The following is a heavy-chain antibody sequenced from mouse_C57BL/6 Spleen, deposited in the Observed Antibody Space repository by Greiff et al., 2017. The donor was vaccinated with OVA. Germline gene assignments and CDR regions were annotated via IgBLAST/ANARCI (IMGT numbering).Heavy chain of an antibody. J-gene: IGHJ1*03. D-gene: IGHD1-1*01. Sequence: EVKLMESGPGMVKPSQSLSLTCTVTGYSITSGYDWHWIRHFPGNKLEWMGYISYSGSTNYNPSLKSRISITHDTSKNHFFLKLNSVTTEDTATYYCARGYYYGSSYGDWYFDVWGTGTTVTVSS. CDR2: ISYSGST. CDR1: GYSITSGYD. CDR3: ARGYYYGSSYGDWYFDV. V-gene: IGHV3-1*01.